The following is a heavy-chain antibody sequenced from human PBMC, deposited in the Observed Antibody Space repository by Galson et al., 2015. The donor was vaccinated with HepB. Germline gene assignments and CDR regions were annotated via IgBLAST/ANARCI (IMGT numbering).Heavy chain of an antibody. J-gene: IGHJ4*02. CDR1: GYTFTRYY. CDR2: INPSGGST. D-gene: IGHD4-11*01. CDR3: VLSKGWPSNYFDY. Sequence: SVKVSCKASGYTFTRYYMHWVRQAPGQRLEWMGIINPSGGSTSYAQKFQGRVTMTRDTSTSTVYMELSSLRSEDTAVYYCVLSKGWPSNYFDYWGQGTLVTVSS. V-gene: IGHV1-46*01.